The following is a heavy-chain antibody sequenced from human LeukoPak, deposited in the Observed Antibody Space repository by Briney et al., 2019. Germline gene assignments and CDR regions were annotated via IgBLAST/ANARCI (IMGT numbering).Heavy chain of an antibody. CDR1: GYRLNSYW. J-gene: IGHJ6*02. D-gene: IGHD3-10*01. Sequence: GESLKISCKGAGYRLNSYWIGWVRKTPGKGLEWMGIIYPVDSQSRYSPSFQGQVTISVDKSISTAYLQWSSLKASDTAIYYCARLASKVGGVNFYYYSGMDVWGQGTTVTVSS. CDR2: IYPVDSQS. V-gene: IGHV5-51*01. CDR3: ARLASKVGGVNFYYYSGMDV.